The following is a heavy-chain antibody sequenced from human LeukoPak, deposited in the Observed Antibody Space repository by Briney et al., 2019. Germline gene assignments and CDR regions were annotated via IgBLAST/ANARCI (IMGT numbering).Heavy chain of an antibody. CDR3: ARGYYYGSGSQYYFDY. CDR2: IIPIFGTA. CDR1: GYTFTSYA. V-gene: IGHV1-69*13. D-gene: IGHD3-10*01. Sequence: SVKVSCKASGYTFTSYAISWVRQAPGQGLEWMGGIIPIFGTANYAQKFQGRVTITADESTSTACMELSSLRSEDTAVYYCARGYYYGSGSQYYFDYWGQGTLVTVSS. J-gene: IGHJ4*02.